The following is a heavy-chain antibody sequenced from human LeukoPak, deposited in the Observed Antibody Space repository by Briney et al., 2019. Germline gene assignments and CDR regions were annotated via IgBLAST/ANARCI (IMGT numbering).Heavy chain of an antibody. Sequence: PSETLSLTCTVSGASISSGSYYWSWIRQPAGKGLEWIGRIYSGGNTNYNPSLKSRVTMSVDTSKNQFSLKLISVTAADTAVYYCARASGGIQLWDYWGQGTLVTVSS. J-gene: IGHJ4*02. CDR3: ARASGGIQLWDY. CDR1: GASISSGSYY. D-gene: IGHD5-18*01. CDR2: IYSGGNT. V-gene: IGHV4-61*02.